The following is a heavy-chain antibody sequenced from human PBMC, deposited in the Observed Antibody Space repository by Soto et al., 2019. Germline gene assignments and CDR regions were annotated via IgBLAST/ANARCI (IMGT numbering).Heavy chain of an antibody. CDR1: GGSISSGGYY. CDR2: IYYSGST. J-gene: IGHJ4*02. D-gene: IGHD4-17*01. Sequence: TSETLSLTCTVSGGSISSGGYYWSWIRQHPGKGLEWIGYIYYSGSTYYNPSLKSRVTISVDTSKNQFSLKLSSVTAADTAVYYCARANPDYGDNAPTDYWGQGTLVTVSS. CDR3: ARANPDYGDNAPTDY. V-gene: IGHV4-31*03.